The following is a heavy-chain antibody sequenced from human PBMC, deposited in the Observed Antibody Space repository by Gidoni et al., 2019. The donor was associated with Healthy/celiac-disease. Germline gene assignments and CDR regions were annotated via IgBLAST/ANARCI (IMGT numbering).Heavy chain of an antibody. CDR2: INPNSGGT. D-gene: IGHD6-13*01. Sequence: QVQLVQSGAEVKKPGASVKVSCQYSGYTFTGYYMHWVRQAPGQGLVWMGWINPNSGGTNYAQKFQGWVTMTMDTSISTAYMELSRLRSDDTAVYYCARDLGTSSWGVFDYWGQGTLVTVSS. CDR1: GYTFTGYY. J-gene: IGHJ4*02. V-gene: IGHV1-2*04. CDR3: ARDLGTSSWGVFDY.